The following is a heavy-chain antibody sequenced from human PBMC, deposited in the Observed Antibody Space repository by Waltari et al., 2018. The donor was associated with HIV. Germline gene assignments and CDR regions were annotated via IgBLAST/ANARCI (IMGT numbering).Heavy chain of an antibody. CDR1: GLSFSTFA. Sequence: EVQLLESGGGLVQPGGFLRRSGRASGLSFSTFAMNWVRQAPGKGLEWVSGISGSGDNRYYADSVKGRFTISRDNSKNKVFLQMKSLRPEDTAFYYCTKDPVTAVGNINWFDPWGQGTLVTVSS. J-gene: IGHJ5*02. D-gene: IGHD6-13*01. CDR2: ISGSGDNR. CDR3: TKDPVTAVGNINWFDP. V-gene: IGHV3-23*01.